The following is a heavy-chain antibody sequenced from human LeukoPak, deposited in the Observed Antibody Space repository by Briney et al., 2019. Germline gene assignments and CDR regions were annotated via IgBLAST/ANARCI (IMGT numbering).Heavy chain of an antibody. CDR2: FYSSTRT. J-gene: IGHJ6*04. CDR3: ARCMSELDYGDYAYYYHMDV. V-gene: IGHV4-61*09. Sequence: SETLSLTCTVSGDSLTSGSRYWRWIRQPAGKGLEWIGHFYSSTRTTYNPSLESRVTISGDTAKNQFSLKLDSVTAADTAIYFCARCMSELDYGDYAYYYHMDVWGKGTTVTVSS. D-gene: IGHD4-17*01. CDR1: GDSLTSGSRY.